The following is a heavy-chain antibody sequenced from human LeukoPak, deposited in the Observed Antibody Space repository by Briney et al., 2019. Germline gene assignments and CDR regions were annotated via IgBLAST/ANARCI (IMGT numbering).Heavy chain of an antibody. CDR1: GFTFTNYW. Sequence: GGSLRLSCVASGFTFTNYWMSWVRQVPGKGLEWVANIKQDGSEELYADSVRGRYTISRDNAKNSLYLQMNSLRAEDTAVYHCARGYSYGLAPFDYWGQGTLVSVS. D-gene: IGHD5-18*01. V-gene: IGHV3-7*01. CDR2: IKQDGSEE. J-gene: IGHJ4*02. CDR3: ARGYSYGLAPFDY.